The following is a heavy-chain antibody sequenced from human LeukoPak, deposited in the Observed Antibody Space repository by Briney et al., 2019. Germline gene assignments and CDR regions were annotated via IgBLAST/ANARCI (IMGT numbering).Heavy chain of an antibody. CDR2: IKQDGSEK. CDR3: ARGGDILTGYYAPFDY. J-gene: IGHJ4*02. D-gene: IGHD3-9*01. V-gene: IGHV3-7*01. Sequence: PGGSLRLSCAASGFTFSSYWMSWVRQAPGKGLEWVANIKQDGSEKYYVDSVKGRFTISRDNAKNSLYLQMNSLRAEDTAVYYCARGGDILTGYYAPFDYWGQGTLVTVSS. CDR1: GFTFSSYW.